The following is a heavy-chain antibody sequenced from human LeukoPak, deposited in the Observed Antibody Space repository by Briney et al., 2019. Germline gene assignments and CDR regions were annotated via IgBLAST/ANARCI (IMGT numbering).Heavy chain of an antibody. Sequence: SGTLSLTCAVSGGSITTTNWWSWVRQPPGKGLEWIGEVHLNGATNYNPSLESRFSMSIDKSNNHLSLEVTSVTAAYTAMYYCTRESGAFSPFGFWGQGTLVTVSS. J-gene: IGHJ4*02. CDR2: VHLNGAT. CDR1: GGSITTTNW. V-gene: IGHV4-4*02. D-gene: IGHD1-26*01. CDR3: TRESGAFSPFGF.